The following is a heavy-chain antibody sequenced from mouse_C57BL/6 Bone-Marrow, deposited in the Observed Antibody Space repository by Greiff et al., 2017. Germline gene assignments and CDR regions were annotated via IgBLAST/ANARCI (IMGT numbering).Heavy chain of an antibody. J-gene: IGHJ3*01. CDR1: GFNIKDYY. CDR2: IDPEDGET. V-gene: IGHV14-2*01. D-gene: IGHD2-4*01. CDR3: ARGFYYDYPAWFAY. Sequence: VQLQQSGAELVKPGASVKLSCTASGFNIKDYYMHWVKQRTEQGLEWIGRIDPEDGETKSAPKFQGKATITADTSSNTAYLQLSSLTSEDTAVYYCARGFYYDYPAWFAYWGQGTLVTVSA.